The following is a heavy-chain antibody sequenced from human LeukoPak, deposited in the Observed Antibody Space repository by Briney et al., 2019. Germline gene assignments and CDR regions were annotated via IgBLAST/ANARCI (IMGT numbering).Heavy chain of an antibody. CDR2: ITASGTAM. V-gene: IGHV3-48*02. CDR1: GFTFSSYG. Sequence: GGSLRLSCAASGFTFSSYGMHWVRQAPGKGLEWVSHITASGTAMFYADSVKGRFTISRDNAKNSLYLQMNSLRDEDTAVYFCARGPYDYVWGSYRYYYFDYWGQGTLVTVSS. D-gene: IGHD3-16*02. J-gene: IGHJ4*02. CDR3: ARGPYDYVWGSYRYYYFDY.